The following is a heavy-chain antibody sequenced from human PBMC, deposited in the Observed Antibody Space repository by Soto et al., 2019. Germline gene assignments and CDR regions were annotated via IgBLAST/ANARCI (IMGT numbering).Heavy chain of an antibody. Sequence: ASVKVSCKASGYTFTTYAMHWVLQSPLQRLEWMGWINAGNGNTKYSQKFQGRVTITRDTSASTAYMELSSLRSEDTAVYYCAREGTHIVVVTANYYYYYGMDVWGQGTTVTVSS. V-gene: IGHV1-3*01. CDR2: INAGNGNT. D-gene: IGHD2-21*02. CDR1: GYTFTTYA. J-gene: IGHJ6*02. CDR3: AREGTHIVVVTANYYYYYGMDV.